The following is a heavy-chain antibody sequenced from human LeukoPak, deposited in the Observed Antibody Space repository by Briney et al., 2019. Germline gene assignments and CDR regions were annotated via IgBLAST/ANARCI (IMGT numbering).Heavy chain of an antibody. Sequence: GASVKVSCKASGYTFTSYYMHWVRQAPGQGLEWMGIINPSGGSTSYAQKFQGRVTMTRDTSTTTVYMELSRLRSEDTAVYYCARDELSCSGGSCYSPHPFDYWGQGTLVTVSS. CDR1: GYTFTSYY. CDR3: ARDELSCSGGSCYSPHPFDY. D-gene: IGHD2-15*01. V-gene: IGHV1-46*01. CDR2: INPSGGST. J-gene: IGHJ4*02.